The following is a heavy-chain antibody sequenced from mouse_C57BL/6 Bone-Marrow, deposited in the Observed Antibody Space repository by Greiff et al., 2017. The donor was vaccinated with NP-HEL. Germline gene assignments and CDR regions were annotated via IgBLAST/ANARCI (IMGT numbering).Heavy chain of an antibody. Sequence: VQLQQPGAELVMPGASVKLSCKASGYTFTSYWMHWVKQRPGQGLEWIGEIDPSDSYTNYNQKFKGKSTLTVDKSSSTAYMQLSSLTSEDSAVYYCARDYDGSSYGFAYWGQGTLVTVSA. CDR1: GYTFTSYW. J-gene: IGHJ3*01. CDR2: IDPSDSYT. D-gene: IGHD1-1*01. V-gene: IGHV1-69*01. CDR3: ARDYDGSSYGFAY.